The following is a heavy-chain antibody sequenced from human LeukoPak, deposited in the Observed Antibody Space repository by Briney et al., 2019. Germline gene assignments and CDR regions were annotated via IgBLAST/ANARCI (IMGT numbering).Heavy chain of an antibody. CDR1: GFTFSSYG. J-gene: IGHJ4*02. CDR2: ISGSGGST. D-gene: IGHD6-19*01. V-gene: IGHV3-23*01. CDR3: AAVLTGWYSADY. Sequence: GGTLRLSCAASGFTFSSYGMSWVRQAPGKGLEWVSAISGSGGSTYYADSVKGRFTISRDNSKNTLYLQMNSLRAEDTAVYYCAAVLTGWYSADYWGQGTLVTVSS.